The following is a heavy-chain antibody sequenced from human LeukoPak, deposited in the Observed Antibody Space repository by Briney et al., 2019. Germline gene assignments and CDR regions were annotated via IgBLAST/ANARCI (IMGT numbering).Heavy chain of an antibody. Sequence: GGSLRLSCAASRFTFSTYAMSWVRQAPGKGLEWVSAFSGSGGSTYYADSVKGRFTISRDNSKNTLYLQMNSLRAEDTAVYYCARGVAAAGTEIGTYYYYYMDVWGKGTTVTVSS. CDR3: ARGVAAAGTEIGTYYYYYMDV. CDR2: FSGSGGST. D-gene: IGHD6-13*01. J-gene: IGHJ6*03. V-gene: IGHV3-23*01. CDR1: RFTFSTYA.